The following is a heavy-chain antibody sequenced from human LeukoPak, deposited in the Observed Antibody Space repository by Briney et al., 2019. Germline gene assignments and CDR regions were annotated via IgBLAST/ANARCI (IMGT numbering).Heavy chain of an antibody. CDR3: ARARGDYDFWSGPSKYYFDY. Sequence: GGPLRLSCAASGFPFCIYWMIWVRHAPGKGLEWVANIKQDGSEKYYLDSVKGRFTIFRDNAKNSLYLQMNSLRAEDTAVYYCARARGDYDFWSGPSKYYFDYWGQGTLVTVSS. CDR1: GFPFCIYW. V-gene: IGHV3-7*01. D-gene: IGHD3-3*01. CDR2: IKQDGSEK. J-gene: IGHJ4*02.